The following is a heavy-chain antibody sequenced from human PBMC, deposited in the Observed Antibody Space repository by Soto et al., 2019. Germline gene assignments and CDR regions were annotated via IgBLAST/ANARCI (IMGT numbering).Heavy chain of an antibody. Sequence: QVQLVESGGGLVKPGGSLRLSCAASGFTFSDYYMSWIRQAPGKGLEWVSYISSTSTYTNYADSVRGRFTISRDNAKNSVYLQMNSLRAEDTAVYYCARAILDTFYAMDVWGQGTTFTVSS. J-gene: IGHJ6*02. CDR3: ARAILDTFYAMDV. D-gene: IGHD3-16*01. CDR2: ISSTSTYT. CDR1: GFTFSDYY. V-gene: IGHV3-11*05.